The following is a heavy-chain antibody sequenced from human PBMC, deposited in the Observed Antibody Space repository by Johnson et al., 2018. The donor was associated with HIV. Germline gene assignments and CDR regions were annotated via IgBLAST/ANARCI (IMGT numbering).Heavy chain of an antibody. V-gene: IGHV3-30-3*01. CDR1: GFTFSSYA. CDR3: ARVSSSVTTARYGAFDI. CDR2: ISYDGNNK. J-gene: IGHJ3*02. D-gene: IGHD4-17*01. Sequence: QVQLVESGGGVVQPGRSLRLSCASSGFTFSSYAMHWVRQAPGQGLKWVAVISYDGNNKYYADSVKGRFTISRENSKNTLYLQINSLRAEDTAVYYCARVSSSVTTARYGAFDIWGQGTMVTVSS.